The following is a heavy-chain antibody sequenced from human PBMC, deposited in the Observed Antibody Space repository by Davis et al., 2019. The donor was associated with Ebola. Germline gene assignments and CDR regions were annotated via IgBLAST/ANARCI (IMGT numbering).Heavy chain of an antibody. V-gene: IGHV4-31*03. J-gene: IGHJ4*02. CDR2: IYYSGTT. Sequence: LRLSCSVSGGSISSGGYYWNWIRQHPGEGLEWIGIIYYSGTTHYNPSLKSRVIISRDTSKNQFSLKLSSVTAADTAVYYCARGNDMGVDYWGQGTLVTVSS. CDR3: ARGNDMGVDY. CDR1: GGSISSGGYY. D-gene: IGHD1-1*01.